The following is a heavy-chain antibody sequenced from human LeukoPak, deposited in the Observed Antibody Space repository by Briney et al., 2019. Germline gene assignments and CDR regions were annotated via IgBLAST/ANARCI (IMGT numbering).Heavy chain of an antibody. CDR2: ISAYNGNT. CDR3: ARTNRYYDILTGLNWFDP. V-gene: IGHV1-18*01. D-gene: IGHD3-9*01. Sequence: WASVKVSCKASGYTFTSYGISWVRQAPGQGLEWMGWISAYNGNTNYAQKLQGRVTMTTDPSTSTAYMELRSLRSDDTAVYYCARTNRYYDILTGLNWFDPWGQGTLVTVSS. CDR1: GYTFTSYG. J-gene: IGHJ5*02.